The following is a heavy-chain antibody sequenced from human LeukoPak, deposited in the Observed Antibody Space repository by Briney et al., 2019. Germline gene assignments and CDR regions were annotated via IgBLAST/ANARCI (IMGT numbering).Heavy chain of an antibody. J-gene: IGHJ4*02. CDR1: GFTFSSYA. CDR2: ISYDGSNK. V-gene: IGHV3-30-3*01. D-gene: IGHD3-22*01. CDR3: ARAYYYDSSGYPPAFDY. Sequence: GGSLRLSCAASGFTFSSYAMHSVRQAPGKGLEWVAVISYDGSNKYYADSVKGRFTISRDNSKNTLYLQMNSLRAEDTAVYYCARAYYYDSSGYPPAFDYWGQGTLVTVSS.